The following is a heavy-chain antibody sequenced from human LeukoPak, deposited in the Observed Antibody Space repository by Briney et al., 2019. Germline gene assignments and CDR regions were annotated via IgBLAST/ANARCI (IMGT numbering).Heavy chain of an antibody. CDR2: IDSAGST. CDR1: GFTFSNNY. Sequence: GGSLRLSCATSGFTFSNNYMSWVRQAPGRGLECVSVIDSAGSTYYAASVKGRFTISRDISKNALFLLMNSLTAEDTAVYYCARVGYTSSWGERFYFDYWGLGTVVTVSS. CDR3: ARVGYTSSWGERFYFDY. V-gene: IGHV3-66*01. D-gene: IGHD6-13*01. J-gene: IGHJ4*02.